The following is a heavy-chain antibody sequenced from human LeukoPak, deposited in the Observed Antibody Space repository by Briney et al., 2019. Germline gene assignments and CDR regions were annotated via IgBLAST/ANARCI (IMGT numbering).Heavy chain of an antibody. CDR2: ISSSSRDI. D-gene: IGHD1-26*01. Sequence: PGESLRLSCAASGFTFSSYTMNWVREAPGKGLEWVAAISSSSRDIFYADSVKGRFSISRDNTQNSLSLQMSSLKAEDTAVYYCVREAAATLFDYWGQGTLVTVSS. CDR1: GFTFSSYT. J-gene: IGHJ4*02. V-gene: IGHV3-21*01. CDR3: VREAAATLFDY.